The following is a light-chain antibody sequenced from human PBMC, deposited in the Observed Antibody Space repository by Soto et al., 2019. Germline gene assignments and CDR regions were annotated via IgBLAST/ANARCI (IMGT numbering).Light chain of an antibody. Sequence: QSVLTQSPSASGTPGQRVTISCSGSSSNIGSNYVYWYQQLPGTAPKLLIYRNDQRPSGVPDRFSGSKSGTSASLAISGLRSEDEADYYCAAWDDSLFWVFGGGTKVTVL. J-gene: IGLJ3*02. CDR3: AAWDDSLFWV. V-gene: IGLV1-47*01. CDR1: SSNIGSNY. CDR2: RND.